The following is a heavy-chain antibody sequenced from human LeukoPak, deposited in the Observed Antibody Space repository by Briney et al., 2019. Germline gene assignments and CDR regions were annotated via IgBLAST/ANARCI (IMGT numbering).Heavy chain of an antibody. Sequence: SETLSLTCTVSGGSISSSSYYWGWIRQPPGKGLEWIGSIYYSGSTYYNPSLKSRVTISVDTSKNQFSLKLSSVTAADTAVYYCAKDSSSWIDAFDIWGQGTMVIVSS. D-gene: IGHD6-13*01. CDR3: AKDSSSWIDAFDI. V-gene: IGHV4-39*07. J-gene: IGHJ3*02. CDR2: IYYSGST. CDR1: GGSISSSSYY.